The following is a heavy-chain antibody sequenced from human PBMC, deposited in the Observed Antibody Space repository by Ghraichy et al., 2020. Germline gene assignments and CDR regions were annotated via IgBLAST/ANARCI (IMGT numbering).Heavy chain of an antibody. J-gene: IGHJ4*02. CDR3: ARGGSGSNNDY. CDR2: IWYDGSNK. CDR1: GFTFSSYG. Sequence: GGSLRLSCAASGFTFSSYGMHWVRQAPGKGLEWVAVIWYDGSNKYYEDSVKGRFTISRDNSKNTVYLQMNSLRAEDTAVYYCARGGSGSNNDYWGQGTLVTVSS. D-gene: IGHD3-10*01. V-gene: IGHV3-33*01.